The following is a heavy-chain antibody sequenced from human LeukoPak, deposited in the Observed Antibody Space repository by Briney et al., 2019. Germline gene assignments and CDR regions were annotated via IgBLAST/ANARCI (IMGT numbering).Heavy chain of an antibody. CDR3: SRQALGRVDAFDI. J-gene: IGHJ3*02. CDR2: IHYSGST. CDR1: GGSISSSSYY. V-gene: IGHV4-39*01. Sequence: SETLSLTCTVSGGSISSSSYYWGWIRQPPGKGLEWIGNIHYSGSTYYNPSLKSRVTISVDTSKNQFSLRLSSVTAADTAVYYCSRQALGRVDAFDIWGQGTMVTVSS. D-gene: IGHD5/OR15-5a*01.